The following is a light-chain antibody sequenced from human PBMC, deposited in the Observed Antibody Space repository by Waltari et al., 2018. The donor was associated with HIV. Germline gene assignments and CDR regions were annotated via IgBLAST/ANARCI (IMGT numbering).Light chain of an antibody. CDR3: QQYYTVRPT. CDR2: WAS. V-gene: IGKV4-1*01. J-gene: IGKJ4*01. CDR1: RTVLSNSDTRNY. Sequence: DIVMTQSPDSLAVSLGERATINCRSSRTVLSNSDTRNYLAWYQQKNGQSRKVLIDWASTRQAGVPDRFRGSGSGTNFSLTISSLQAEDVAVYYCQQYYTVRPTFGGGTKVEIK.